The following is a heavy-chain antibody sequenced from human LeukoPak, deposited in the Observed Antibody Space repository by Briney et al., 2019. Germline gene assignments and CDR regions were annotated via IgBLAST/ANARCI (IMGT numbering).Heavy chain of an antibody. CDR2: IIPLFGTA. CDR1: GGNISSYA. J-gene: IGHJ4*02. CDR3: ARPIPNYYDSSYFDY. Sequence: PVKVSCKGSGGNISSYAISWVREAPGQGLECVGGIIPLFGTANYAQKFQGRVTITADASTSTAYMGLSTLRSESTAVYYCARPIPNYYDSSYFDYWGQGTLVTVSS. V-gene: IGHV1-69*13. D-gene: IGHD3-22*01.